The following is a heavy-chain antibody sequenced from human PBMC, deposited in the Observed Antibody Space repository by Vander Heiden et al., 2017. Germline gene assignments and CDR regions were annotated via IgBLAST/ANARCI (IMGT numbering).Heavy chain of an antibody. Sequence: EVQLVESGGGLVQPGGSLRLYCAASGFGFSNYDMHWVRQVTGKGLEWVSAVDTAGDTFYPASVKGRFTISREDATNSLYLQMNSLRAGDTAVYYCARVRWGSYESWGQGTLVTVSS. D-gene: IGHD7-27*01. CDR2: VDTAGDT. CDR1: GFGFSNYD. V-gene: IGHV3-13*01. J-gene: IGHJ5*02. CDR3: ARVRWGSYES.